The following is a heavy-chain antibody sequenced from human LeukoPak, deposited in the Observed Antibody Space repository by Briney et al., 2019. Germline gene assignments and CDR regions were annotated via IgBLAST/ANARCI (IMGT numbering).Heavy chain of an antibody. D-gene: IGHD2-2*01. Sequence: GGSLRLSCAASGFTFSSYAMHWVRQAPGKGLEWVAVISYDGSNKYYADSVKGRFTISRDNSKNTLYLRMNSLRAEDTAVYYCARDLSEYQLLFGFDYWGQGTLVTVSS. V-gene: IGHV3-30*04. CDR1: GFTFSSYA. J-gene: IGHJ4*02. CDR2: ISYDGSNK. CDR3: ARDLSEYQLLFGFDY.